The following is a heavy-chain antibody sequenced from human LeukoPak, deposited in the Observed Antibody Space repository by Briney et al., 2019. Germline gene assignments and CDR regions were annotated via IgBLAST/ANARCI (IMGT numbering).Heavy chain of an antibody. CDR2: IDPSDSYT. Sequence: GESLKISCKGSGYSFTSYWISWVRQMPGKGLEWMGRIDPSDSYTNYSPSFQGHVTISADKSISTAYLQWSSLKASDTAMYYCARHLISEHKTPYDMDVWGKGTTVIVSS. D-gene: IGHD2-21*01. V-gene: IGHV5-10-1*01. J-gene: IGHJ6*04. CDR3: ARHLISEHKTPYDMDV. CDR1: GYSFTSYW.